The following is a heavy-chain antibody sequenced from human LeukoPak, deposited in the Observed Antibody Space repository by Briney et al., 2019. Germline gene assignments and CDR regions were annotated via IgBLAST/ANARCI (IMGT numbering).Heavy chain of an antibody. CDR3: ARRSYYDSSGYYPD. CDR2: IYYSGST. CDR1: GGSISSSSYY. V-gene: IGHV4-39*01. Sequence: PSETLSLTRTVSGGSISSSSYYWGWIRQPPGKGLEWIGSIYYSGSTYYNPSLKSRVTISVDTSKNQFSPKLSSVTAADTAVYYCARRSYYDSSGYYPDWGQGTLVTVSS. D-gene: IGHD3-22*01. J-gene: IGHJ4*02.